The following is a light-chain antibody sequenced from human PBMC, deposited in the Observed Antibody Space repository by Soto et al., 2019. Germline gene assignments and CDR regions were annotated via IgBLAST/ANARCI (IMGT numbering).Light chain of an antibody. V-gene: IGLV2-14*01. Sequence: QSVLTQPASVSGSPGQSITISCTGTSTDIGAYNYVSWYQQHPGKAPKLLIYEVTNRPSGVSNRFSGSKSGNTASLTISGLQAEDEAVYYCSSYTTGSTLPWVFGTGTKVTVL. J-gene: IGLJ1*01. CDR2: EVT. CDR1: STDIGAYNY. CDR3: SSYTTGSTLPWV.